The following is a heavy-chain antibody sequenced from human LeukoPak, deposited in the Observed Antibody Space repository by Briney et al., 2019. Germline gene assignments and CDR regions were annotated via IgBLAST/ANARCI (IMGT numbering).Heavy chain of an antibody. V-gene: IGHV4-34*01. CDR1: GGSFSNYY. D-gene: IGHD6-13*01. J-gene: IGHJ6*03. CDR3: ARDRVGQQLVGRKNNYYYMDV. Sequence: SETLSLTCAVYGGSFSNYYWSWIRQPPGKGLEWIGEINHSGSTNCNPSLKSRVTMSVDTSKNQFSLKLRSVTAADTAVYYCARDRVGQQLVGRKNNYYYMDVWGRGTTVTISS. CDR2: INHSGST.